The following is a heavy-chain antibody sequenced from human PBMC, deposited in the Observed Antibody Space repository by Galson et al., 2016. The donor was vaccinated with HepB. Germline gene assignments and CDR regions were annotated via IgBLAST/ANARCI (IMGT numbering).Heavy chain of an antibody. CDR1: GYSFSTYW. CDR3: ARGRGYGQYFYFDH. CDR2: INPGDSRT. V-gene: IGHV5-51*01. Sequence: QSGAEVKKPGESLKISCQGSGYSFSTYWIGWVRQMPGKGLEWMGIINPGDSRTRYSPSFQGQVSISADKSITTVYLQWSSLRASDIAVYYCARGRGYGQYFYFDHWGQGTQVTVST. D-gene: IGHD5-12*01. J-gene: IGHJ4*02.